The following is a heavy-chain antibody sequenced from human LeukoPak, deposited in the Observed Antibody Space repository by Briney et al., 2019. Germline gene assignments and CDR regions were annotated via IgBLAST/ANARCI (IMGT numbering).Heavy chain of an antibody. V-gene: IGHV1-2*02. D-gene: IGHD3-10*01. CDR3: ARDTRVTMVRGVIITQGDDY. Sequence: ASVKVSCKASGYTFIDYYIHWVRQAPGQGLEWMGWINPNSGGTNYAQKFQGRVTITADKSTSTAYMELSSLRSEDTAVYYCARDTRVTMVRGVIITQGDDYWGQGTLVTVSS. J-gene: IGHJ4*02. CDR2: INPNSGGT. CDR1: GYTFIDYY.